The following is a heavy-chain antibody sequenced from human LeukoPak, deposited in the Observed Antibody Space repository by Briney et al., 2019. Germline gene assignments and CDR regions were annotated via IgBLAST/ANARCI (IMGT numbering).Heavy chain of an antibody. V-gene: IGHV3-30*18. J-gene: IGHJ4*02. D-gene: IGHD3-9*01. CDR3: AKDRVVRYFDWLSPDY. CDR2: ISFDGSNK. Sequence: GGSLRLSCAVSGFTFSAYAMHWVRQAPGKGLEWVASISFDGSNKHHSDSVKGRFTISRDNSENTLYLQMNSLRPEDTAVYYCAKDRVVRYFDWLSPDYWGQGTLVTVSS. CDR1: GFTFSAYA.